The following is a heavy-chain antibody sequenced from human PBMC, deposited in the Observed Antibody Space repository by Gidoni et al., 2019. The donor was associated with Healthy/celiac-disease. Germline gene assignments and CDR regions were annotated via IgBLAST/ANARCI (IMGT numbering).Heavy chain of an antibody. CDR2: ISSSSSYI. Sequence: EVQLVESGGGLVKPGGSLRLSCAASGCTFSSYSMNWVRQAPGKGLEWVSSISSSSSYIYYADSVKGRFTISRDNAKNSLYLQMNSLRAEDTAVYYCARSRNTAMVVDYWGQGTLVTVSS. CDR1: GCTFSSYS. J-gene: IGHJ4*02. D-gene: IGHD5-18*01. CDR3: ARSRNTAMVVDY. V-gene: IGHV3-21*01.